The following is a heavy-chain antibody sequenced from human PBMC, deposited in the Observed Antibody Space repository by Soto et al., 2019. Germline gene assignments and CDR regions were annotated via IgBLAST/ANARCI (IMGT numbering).Heavy chain of an antibody. CDR1: GGTFSSYA. CDR2: IIPIFGTA. V-gene: IGHV1-69*06. CDR3: ARAKQLVRDYYYGMDV. D-gene: IGHD6-13*01. J-gene: IGHJ6*02. Sequence: SVKVSCKASGGTFSSYAISWLRQAPGQGLEWMGGIIPIFGTANYAQKFQGRVTITADKSTSTAYMELSSLRSEDTAVYYCARAKQLVRDYYYGMDVWGQGTTVTVSS.